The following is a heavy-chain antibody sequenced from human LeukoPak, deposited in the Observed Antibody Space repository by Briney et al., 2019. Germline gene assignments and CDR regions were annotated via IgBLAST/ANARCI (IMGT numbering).Heavy chain of an antibody. CDR1: GGTFSSYA. J-gene: IGHJ4*02. V-gene: IGHV1-69*13. Sequence: ASVKVSCKASGGTFSSYAISWARQAPGQGLEWMGGIIPIFGTANYAQKFQGRVTITADESTSTAYMELSSLRSEDTAVYYCARDLYYYDSSGYYYLEGLDYWGQGTLVTVSS. D-gene: IGHD3-22*01. CDR3: ARDLYYYDSSGYYYLEGLDY. CDR2: IIPIFGTA.